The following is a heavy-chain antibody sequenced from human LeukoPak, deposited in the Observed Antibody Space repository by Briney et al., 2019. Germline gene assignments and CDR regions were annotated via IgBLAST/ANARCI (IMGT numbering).Heavy chain of an antibody. D-gene: IGHD4-17*01. V-gene: IGHV3-23*01. CDR2: INTSGGDT. CDR1: GFTFSNYA. J-gene: IGHJ4*02. Sequence: GGSLRLSCAASGFTFSNYAMTWVRQAPGKGLEWVSTINTSGGDTYYADSVKGRFTISRDNSKNTVYLQMNSLRAEDTALYYCXNRXVTRAGTYYFHYWGQGTLVTVSS. CDR3: XNRXVTRAGTYYFHY.